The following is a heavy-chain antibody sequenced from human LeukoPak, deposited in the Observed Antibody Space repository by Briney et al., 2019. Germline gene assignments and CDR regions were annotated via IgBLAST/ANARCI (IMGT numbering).Heavy chain of an antibody. CDR1: GFTFSSYW. CDR3: ARGSCSTTSCLEVY. Sequence: GGSLRLSCAASGFTFSSYWMIWVRQAPGKGLDWVANIKQDGSEKCYVGSVKGRFTISRDSAKNSLYLQMNSLRAEDTAVYYCARGSCSTTSCLEVYWGQGTLVTVSS. V-gene: IGHV3-7*01. D-gene: IGHD2-2*01. J-gene: IGHJ4*02. CDR2: IKQDGSEK.